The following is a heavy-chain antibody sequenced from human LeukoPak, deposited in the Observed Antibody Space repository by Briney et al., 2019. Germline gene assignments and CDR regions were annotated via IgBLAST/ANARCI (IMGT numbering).Heavy chain of an antibody. D-gene: IGHD1-14*01. CDR2: IKKDGSET. CDR3: LQYNSENT. J-gene: IGHJ5*02. V-gene: IGHV3-7*01. Sequence: PGGSLRLSCVASGFTFSNSWMTWVRQAPGKGLEWVANIKKDGSETYYVDSVRGRFTVSRDNDKNSLYLEMNSLRDEDTAVYYCLQYNSENTWGQGTLVTVSS. CDR1: GFTFSNSW.